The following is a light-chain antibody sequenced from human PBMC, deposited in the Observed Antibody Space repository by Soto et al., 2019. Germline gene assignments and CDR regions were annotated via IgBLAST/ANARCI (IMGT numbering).Light chain of an antibody. CDR2: AAS. CDR1: QSIGIN. CDR3: QQSYSSPCT. J-gene: IGKJ2*02. V-gene: IGKV1-39*01. Sequence: DIQMTQSPFSLSASVGDRVTITCRASQSIGINLNWYQQKPGKAPKLLIYAASSLKSGGPPRFSGSGSGTDFTLTISSLQPEDFATYYCQQSYSSPCTFGQGTILEIK.